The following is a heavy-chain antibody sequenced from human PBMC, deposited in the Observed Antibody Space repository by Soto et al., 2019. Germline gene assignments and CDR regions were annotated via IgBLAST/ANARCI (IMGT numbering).Heavy chain of an antibody. V-gene: IGHV4-39*01. CDR1: GASIRSGSYY. CDR3: ARQPVTLVRGEPRNYYGLDV. J-gene: IGHJ6*02. D-gene: IGHD3-10*01. Sequence: NPSETLSLTCTVSGASIRSGSYYWGWIRQPPGKGLEWIGSIYYGGSTSYNPSLKSRVTISVDTSKNQFSLKMRSVTAADTAVYYCARQPVTLVRGEPRNYYGLDVWGQGTTVTVSS. CDR2: IYYGGST.